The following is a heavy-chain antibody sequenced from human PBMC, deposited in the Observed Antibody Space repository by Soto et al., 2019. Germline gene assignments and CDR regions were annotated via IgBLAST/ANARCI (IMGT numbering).Heavy chain of an antibody. J-gene: IGHJ6*02. Sequence: PGGSLRLSCAASGFTFSSYGMHGVRQAPRKGLEWVAVIWYDVSNKYYADCVKGRFTISRDNSKNTLYLQMNSLRAEDTAVYYCARHPHLWSGYYPPQDVYYSGSDVWGQGT. D-gene: IGHD3-3*02. V-gene: IGHV3-33*01. CDR1: GFTFSSYG. CDR2: IWYDVSNK. CDR3: ARHPHLWSGYYPPQDVYYSGSDV.